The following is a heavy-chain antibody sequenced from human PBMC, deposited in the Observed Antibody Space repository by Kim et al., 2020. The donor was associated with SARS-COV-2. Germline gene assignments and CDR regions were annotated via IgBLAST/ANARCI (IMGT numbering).Heavy chain of an antibody. V-gene: IGHV3-30*04. J-gene: IGHJ2*01. CDR1: GFTFSSYA. Sequence: GGSLRLSCAASGFTFSSYAMHWVRQAPGKGLEWVAVISYDGSNKYYADSVKGRFTISRDNSKNTLYLQMNSLRAEDTAVYYCARDWAVGYNSWRYFDLWGRGTLVTVSS. D-gene: IGHD3-3*01. CDR2: ISYDGSNK. CDR3: ARDWAVGYNSWRYFDL.